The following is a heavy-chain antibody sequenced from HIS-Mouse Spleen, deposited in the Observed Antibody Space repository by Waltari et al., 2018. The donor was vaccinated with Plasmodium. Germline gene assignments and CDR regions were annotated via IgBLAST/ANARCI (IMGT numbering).Heavy chain of an antibody. CDR2: IYYSGCA. J-gene: IGHJ6*02. V-gene: IGHV4-39*01. Sequence: QLQLQESGPGLVKPSETLSLTCTVSGGSISSSSYYWGWIRQPPGKGLEWLGGIYYSGCAYSSPSLKIRVTIPVDTPKNLFSLTLSSVTAADTAVYYCASLPRVEEVTTPFYYYSYGIDVWGQGTTVTVSS. CDR3: ASLPRVEEVTTPFYYYSYGIDV. D-gene: IGHD4-4*01. CDR1: GGSISSSSYY.